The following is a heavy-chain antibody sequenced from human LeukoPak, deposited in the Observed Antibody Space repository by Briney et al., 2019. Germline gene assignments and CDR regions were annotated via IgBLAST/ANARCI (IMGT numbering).Heavy chain of an antibody. D-gene: IGHD5-24*01. Sequence: PGGPLRLSCAASGFTFSAYWMTWVRQAPGKGLEWVANIKEDGTEKNYVDSVKGRFTISRDNVKKSLYLEMNSLRVEDTAVYYRARGRWSDYWGQGTQVTVSS. V-gene: IGHV3-7*01. J-gene: IGHJ4*02. CDR3: ARGRWSDY. CDR2: IKEDGTEK. CDR1: GFTFSAYW.